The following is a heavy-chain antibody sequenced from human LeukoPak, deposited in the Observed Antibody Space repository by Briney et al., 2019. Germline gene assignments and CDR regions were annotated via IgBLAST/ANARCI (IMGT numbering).Heavy chain of an antibody. V-gene: IGHV4-34*01. CDR1: GGSFSGYY. J-gene: IGHJ4*02. CDR3: ARAGYYYGSGSHPSLFDY. CDR2: INHSGST. D-gene: IGHD3-10*01. Sequence: SETLSLTCAVYGGSFSGYYWSWIRQPPGKGLEWIGEINHSGSTNYNPSLKSRVTISVDTSKNQFSLKLSSVTAADTAVYYCARAGYYYGSGSHPSLFDYWGQGTLVTVSS.